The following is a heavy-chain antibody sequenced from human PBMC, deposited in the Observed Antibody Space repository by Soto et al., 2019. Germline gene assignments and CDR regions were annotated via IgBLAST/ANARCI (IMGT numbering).Heavy chain of an antibody. J-gene: IGHJ5*02. CDR2: ISAYNGNT. Sequence: ASVKVSCKASGYSFTSYGISWVRQAPGQGLEWMGWISAYNGNTNYAQKLQGRVTMTTDTSTSTAYMELRSLRSDDTAVYYCARRLNNQKHTNWFVPWGQGTLVTVSS. CDR1: GYSFTSYG. V-gene: IGHV1-18*01. D-gene: IGHD1-20*01. CDR3: ARRLNNQKHTNWFVP.